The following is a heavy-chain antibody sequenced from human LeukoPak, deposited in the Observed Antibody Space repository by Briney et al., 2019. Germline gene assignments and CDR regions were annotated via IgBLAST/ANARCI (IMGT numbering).Heavy chain of an antibody. CDR3: ASLSKVGWPGY. J-gene: IGHJ4*02. V-gene: IGHV4-59*08. Sequence: PSETLSLTCTVSGASMSSYYWSWIRQPPGKGLEWIGYIYYSGSTNYNPSLKSRVTISVDTSKNQFTLNLNSVTAADTAVYYCASLSKVGWPGYWGQGTLVTVSS. CDR1: GASMSSYY. D-gene: IGHD1-26*01. CDR2: IYYSGST.